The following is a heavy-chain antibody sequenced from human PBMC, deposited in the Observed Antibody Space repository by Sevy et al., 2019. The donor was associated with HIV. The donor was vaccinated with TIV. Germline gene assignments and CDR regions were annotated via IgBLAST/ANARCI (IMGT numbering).Heavy chain of an antibody. CDR2: IYPDDSET. Sequence: GESLKISCEGSGYSFTSHWIGWVRHMPGKGLEWMGIIYPDDSETRYSPSFQGQVTFSADKSISTDYLQWSSLKASDTAMYYSATSRSGYFDSSGDYIYWGQGTMVTVSS. J-gene: IGHJ4*02. CDR1: GYSFTSHW. CDR3: ATSRSGYFDSSGDYIY. V-gene: IGHV5-51*01. D-gene: IGHD3-22*01.